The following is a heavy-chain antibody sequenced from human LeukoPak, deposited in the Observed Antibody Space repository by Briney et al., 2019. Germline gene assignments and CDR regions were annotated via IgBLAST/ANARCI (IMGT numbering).Heavy chain of an antibody. Sequence: PGKSLRLSCATSGFTSSVYAMHWVRQPLGRGLGWGQVIWSDGSNKYYADSVKGRFTISRDNSKNTLYLQMNSLRAEDTAVYYCARGYYAGRGHHFEYWGQGTLVTVSS. CDR1: GFTSSVYA. CDR2: IWSDGSNK. D-gene: IGHD3-22*01. CDR3: ARGYYAGRGHHFEY. V-gene: IGHV3-33*01. J-gene: IGHJ4*02.